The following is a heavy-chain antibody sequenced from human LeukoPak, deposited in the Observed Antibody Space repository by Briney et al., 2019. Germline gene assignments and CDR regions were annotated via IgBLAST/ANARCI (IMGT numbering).Heavy chain of an antibody. CDR1: GFTFSSYS. Sequence: QSGGSLRLSCAASGFTFSSYSMNWVRQAPGKGLEWVSYISGSSGSIYYADSVEGRFTISRDNSKNMVYLQMNSLKVEDTATYYCGKEGGAWGQGTKVTVSS. CDR2: ISGSSGSI. CDR3: GKEGGA. D-gene: IGHD3-16*01. J-gene: IGHJ5*02. V-gene: IGHV3-23*01.